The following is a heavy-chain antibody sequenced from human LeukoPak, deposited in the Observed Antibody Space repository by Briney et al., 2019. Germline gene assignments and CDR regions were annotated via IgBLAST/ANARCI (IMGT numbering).Heavy chain of an antibody. D-gene: IGHD5-12*01. CDR3: ARHSRSAYTGYENAFDI. CDR1: GDSISSSSYC. Sequence: SETLSLTCTVSGDSISSSSYCWAWIRQPPGKGLEWMGNIYNSANTHYNPSLKTRITMSVDTSKNQFSLKLNSVTAADTGIYYCARHSRSAYTGYENAFDIWGQGTMVTVSS. V-gene: IGHV4-39*01. CDR2: IYNSANT. J-gene: IGHJ3*02.